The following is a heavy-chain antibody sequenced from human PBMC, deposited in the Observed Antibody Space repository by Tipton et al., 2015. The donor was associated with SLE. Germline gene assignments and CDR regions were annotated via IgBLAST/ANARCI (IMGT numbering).Heavy chain of an antibody. V-gene: IGHV4-61*01. CDR2: IYYSGST. J-gene: IGHJ3*02. Sequence: TLSLTCTVSGGSISSSSYYWSWIRQPPGKGLEWIGYIYYSGSTNYNPSLKSRVTISVDTSKNQFSLKLSSVTAADTAVYYCARDWDHGIAVAGGAFDIWGQGTMVTVSS. D-gene: IGHD6-19*01. CDR3: ARDWDHGIAVAGGAFDI. CDR1: GGSISSSSYY.